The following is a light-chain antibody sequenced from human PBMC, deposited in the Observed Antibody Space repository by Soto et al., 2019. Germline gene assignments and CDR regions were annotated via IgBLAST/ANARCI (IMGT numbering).Light chain of an antibody. CDR1: QTVRNGY. CDR2: RTL. Sequence: ETVLPQSPGFLSVSPGERATLSCRASQTVRNGYLAWYQHKARQAPRLLIYRTLSRAAGIPDRFSGSGSGTDFTLTISRLEPEDFAVYFCQQYADSPVTFGGGTKVEIK. V-gene: IGKV3-20*01. J-gene: IGKJ4*01. CDR3: QQYADSPVT.